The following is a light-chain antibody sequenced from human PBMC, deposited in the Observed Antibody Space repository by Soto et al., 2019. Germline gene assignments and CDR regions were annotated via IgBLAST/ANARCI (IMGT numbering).Light chain of an antibody. CDR2: GNS. Sequence: QSVLTQPPSVSGAPGQRVTISCTGGSSNIGAGYDVHWYRQLPGKAPKLLVYGNSNRPSGISDRFSSSKSGSSASLAITGLPAEEEADYYCQSYDTSRRAWVFGGGTKLTVL. CDR3: QSYDTSRRAWV. CDR1: SSNIGAGYD. J-gene: IGLJ3*02. V-gene: IGLV1-40*01.